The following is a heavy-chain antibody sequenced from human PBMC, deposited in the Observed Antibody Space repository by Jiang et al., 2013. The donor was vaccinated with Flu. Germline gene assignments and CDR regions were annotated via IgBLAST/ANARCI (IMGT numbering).Heavy chain of an antibody. V-gene: IGHV6-1*01. CDR3: TREDILTGSSGNYYYYGMDV. CDR2: TYYRSKWYN. J-gene: IGHJ6*02. Sequence: ISGDSVSTNSAAWNWIRQSPSRGLEWLGRTYYRSKWYNDYAVSVKSRITINPDTSKNQFSLQLNSVTPEDTAVYYCTREDILTGSSGNYYYYGMDVWGQGTTVTVSS. D-gene: IGHD3-9*01. CDR1: GDSVSTNSAA.